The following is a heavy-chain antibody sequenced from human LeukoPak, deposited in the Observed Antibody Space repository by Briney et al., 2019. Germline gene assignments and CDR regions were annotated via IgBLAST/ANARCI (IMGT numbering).Heavy chain of an antibody. Sequence: GGSLRLSCAASGFTISSYAMSWVGQAPGKGLEWVSAISGSGGITYYAGSVKGRFTISRDNSKNTLYLQMNSLRAEDTAVYYCARTQYSSGWYNWFDPWGQGTLVTVSS. V-gene: IGHV3-23*01. D-gene: IGHD6-19*01. CDR3: ARTQYSSGWYNWFDP. CDR2: ISGSGGIT. J-gene: IGHJ5*02. CDR1: GFTISSYA.